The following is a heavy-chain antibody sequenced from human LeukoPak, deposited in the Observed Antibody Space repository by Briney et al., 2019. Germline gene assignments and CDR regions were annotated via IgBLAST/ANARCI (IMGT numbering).Heavy chain of an antibody. V-gene: IGHV1-58*01. CDR3: AAVPNANAWYWDDTFDI. Sequence: SVKVSCKASGFTFTTSAVQWVRQARGQRLEWIGRIVVGSGNTDHAQKFQGRLTITRDISTSTAYMELSSLTSDDTAVYYCAAVPNANAWYWDDTFDIWGQGTVVTVSS. CDR1: GFTFTTSA. J-gene: IGHJ3*02. D-gene: IGHD2-8*02. CDR2: IVVGSGNT.